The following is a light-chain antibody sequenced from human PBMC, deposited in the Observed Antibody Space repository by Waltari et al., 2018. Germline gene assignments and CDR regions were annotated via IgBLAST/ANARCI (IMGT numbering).Light chain of an antibody. CDR2: KAS. V-gene: IGKV1-5*03. J-gene: IGKJ4*01. CDR3: QHYNNYPPT. CDR1: QSISTW. Sequence: DIQMTQSPSILSASVGDTVTITCRTSQSISTWLAWYQQKPGKAPKLLISKASILERGVPSRFSGSGSGTEFTLTINSLQPDDFATFYCQHYNNYPPTFGGGTKVEIK.